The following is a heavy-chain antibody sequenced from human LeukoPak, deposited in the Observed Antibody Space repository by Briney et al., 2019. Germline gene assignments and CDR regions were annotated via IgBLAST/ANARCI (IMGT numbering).Heavy chain of an antibody. Sequence: ASVKVSCKASGYTFTSYDINWVRQATGQGLEWMGWMNPNSGNTGYAQKFQGRVTMTRDTSTSTVYMELSSLRSEDTAVYYCARVPSGYEGDFFDYWGQGTLVTVSS. CDR1: GYTFTSYD. D-gene: IGHD3-22*01. CDR3: ARVPSGYEGDFFDY. J-gene: IGHJ4*02. V-gene: IGHV1-8*01. CDR2: MNPNSGNT.